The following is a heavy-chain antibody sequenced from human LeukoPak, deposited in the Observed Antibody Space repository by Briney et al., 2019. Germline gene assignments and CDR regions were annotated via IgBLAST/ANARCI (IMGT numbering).Heavy chain of an antibody. V-gene: IGHV1-2*02. D-gene: IGHD3-3*01. J-gene: IGHJ5*02. CDR1: GYTFTGYY. CDR2: INPNSGGT. Sequence: ASVKVSCKASGYTFTGYYMHWVRQAPGQGLEWMGWINPNSGGTNYAQKFQGRVTMTRDTSISTAYMELSRLGSDDTAVYYCARGATLRFLEWLLYNWFDPWGQGTLVTVSS. CDR3: ARGATLRFLEWLLYNWFDP.